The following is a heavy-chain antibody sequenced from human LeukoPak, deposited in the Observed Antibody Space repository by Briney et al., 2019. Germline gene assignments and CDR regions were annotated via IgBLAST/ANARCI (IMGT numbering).Heavy chain of an antibody. J-gene: IGHJ4*02. D-gene: IGHD5-12*01. Sequence: ASVKVSCKASGYTFTSYGISWVRQAPGQGLEWMGWINPNSGGTNYAQKFQGRVTMTRDTSISTAYMELSRLRSDDTAVYYCATDPAYSGYDYGFDYWGQGTLVTVSS. CDR2: INPNSGGT. CDR1: GYTFTSYG. CDR3: ATDPAYSGYDYGFDY. V-gene: IGHV1-2*02.